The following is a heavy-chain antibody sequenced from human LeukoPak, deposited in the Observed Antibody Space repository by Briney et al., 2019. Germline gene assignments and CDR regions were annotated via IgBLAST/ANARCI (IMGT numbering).Heavy chain of an antibody. CDR3: APKKNKLRKDNFDY. Sequence: PGGSLRLSCAASGFTFSSYWMSWVRQAPGKGLEWVANIKQDGSDKNYVDSVKGRFTISKDNAKNLLSLEMNGLRAEDTAVYYCAPKKNKLRKDNFDYWGRGTLVTVS. CDR2: IKQDGSDK. D-gene: IGHD1/OR15-1a*01. V-gene: IGHV3-7*02. J-gene: IGHJ4*02. CDR1: GFTFSSYW.